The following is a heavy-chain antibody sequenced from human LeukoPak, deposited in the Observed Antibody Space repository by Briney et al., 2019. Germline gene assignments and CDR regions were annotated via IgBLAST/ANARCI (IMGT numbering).Heavy chain of an antibody. CDR1: GDSISRSRHL. CDR2: IYNSGST. J-gene: IGHJ5*02. D-gene: IGHD2-2*01. Sequence: PSETLSLTCNVSGDSISRSRHLWAWIRQSPGRGLEWIGYIYNSGSTYYNPSLKSRVTISVDTSKNQFSLRLSSVTAADTAVYYCARWGTYASTSNWFDPWGQGTLVTVSS. V-gene: IGHV4-39*07. CDR3: ARWGTYASTSNWFDP.